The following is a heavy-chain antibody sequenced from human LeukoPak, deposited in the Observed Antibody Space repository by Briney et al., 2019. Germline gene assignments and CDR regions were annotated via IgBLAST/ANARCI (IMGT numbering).Heavy chain of an antibody. Sequence: PGGSLRLSCAASGFTFSHYEMNWVRQAPGKGLEWVSFISTSGSIVYYADSVKGRFSISRDNAKNSLYLQMNSLRAEDTAVYYCADSNYWYPVDYWGQGTLVTVSS. CDR2: ISTSGSIV. V-gene: IGHV3-48*03. J-gene: IGHJ4*02. CDR3: ADSNYWYPVDY. CDR1: GFTFSHYE. D-gene: IGHD4-11*01.